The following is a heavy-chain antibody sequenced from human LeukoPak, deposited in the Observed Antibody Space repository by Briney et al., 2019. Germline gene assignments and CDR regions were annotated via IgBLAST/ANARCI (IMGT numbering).Heavy chain of an antibody. CDR2: ISAYNGNT. D-gene: IGHD3-10*01. CDR3: ARDRVSGSTNYYYYYMDV. J-gene: IGHJ6*03. Sequence: ASVNVSCKASGYTFTSYGISWVRQAPGQGLEWMGWISAYNGNTNYAQKLQGRVTMTTDTSTSTAYMELRSLRSDDTAVYYCARDRVSGSTNYYYYYMDVWGKGTTVTVSS. CDR1: GYTFTSYG. V-gene: IGHV1-18*01.